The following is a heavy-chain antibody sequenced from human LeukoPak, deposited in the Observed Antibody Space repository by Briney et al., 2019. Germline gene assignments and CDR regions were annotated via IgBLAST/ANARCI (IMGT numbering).Heavy chain of an antibody. CDR1: GYTFTGYY. CDR3: ARGQGGSSFSSGWDY. V-gene: IGHV1-2*06. D-gene: IGHD6-6*01. Sequence: ASVKVSCKASGYTFTGYYMHWVRQAPGQGLEWMGRINPNSGGTNYAQKFQGRVTMTRDTSISTAYMELSRLRSDDTAVYYCARGQGGSSFSSGWDYWGQGTLVTVSS. CDR2: INPNSGGT. J-gene: IGHJ4*02.